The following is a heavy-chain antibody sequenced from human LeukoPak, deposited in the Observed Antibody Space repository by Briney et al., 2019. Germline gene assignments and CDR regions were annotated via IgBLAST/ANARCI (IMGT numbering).Heavy chain of an antibody. Sequence: SETLSLTCTVSGGSINHYYWSWIRQPPGKGLEWIGYSYYIESTNYNPSLKSRVTISVDTSRNRFSLKLSSVTAADTAVYYCASSETMIVVVSYYFDYWGQGTLVTVSS. CDR2: SYYIEST. CDR1: GGSINHYY. V-gene: IGHV4-59*08. CDR3: ASSETMIVVVSYYFDY. D-gene: IGHD3-22*01. J-gene: IGHJ4*02.